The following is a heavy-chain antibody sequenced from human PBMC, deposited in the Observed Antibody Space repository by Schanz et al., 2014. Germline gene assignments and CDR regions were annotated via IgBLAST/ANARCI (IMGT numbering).Heavy chain of an antibody. CDR1: GGTFSSYT. V-gene: IGHV1-69*09. CDR2: IIPVLNIA. CDR3: ARGPIPIQGVPMDF. D-gene: IGHD3-10*01. J-gene: IGHJ4*02. Sequence: QGQLVQSGAEVKKPGASLKVSCKLSGGTFSSYTISWMRQAPGQGLEWMGKIIPVLNIATYAQRFQGRVSITADTSTNTAYMELSSLTSEDTAVHYCARGPIPIQGVPMDFWGQGTLVTVSS.